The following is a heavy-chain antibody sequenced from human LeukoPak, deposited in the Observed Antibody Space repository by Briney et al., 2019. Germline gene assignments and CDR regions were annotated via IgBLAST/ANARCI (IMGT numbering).Heavy chain of an antibody. V-gene: IGHV5-51*07. CDR3: ARLYQLPHPFLDY. D-gene: IGHD2-2*01. CDR2: IYPGDSDT. Sequence: RGESLKISCKGSGYIFTSYRIGWVHQMPGKGLEWMGIIYPGDSDTRYSPSFQGQVTISADKSTSTAYLQWSSLKASDTAMYYCARLYQLPHPFLDYWGQGTLVTVSS. J-gene: IGHJ4*02. CDR1: GYIFTSYR.